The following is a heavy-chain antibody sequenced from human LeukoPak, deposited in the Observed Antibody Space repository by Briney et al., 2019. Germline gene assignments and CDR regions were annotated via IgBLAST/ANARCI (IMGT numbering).Heavy chain of an antibody. CDR3: AGRGSGSYYYFDY. D-gene: IGHD1-26*01. CDR2: IYYSGST. CDR1: GDSIRSTTYY. J-gene: IGHJ4*02. V-gene: IGHV4-39*01. Sequence: PSETLSLTCTVFGDSIRSTTYYWAWIRQPPGTGLEWIGTIYYSGSTYYNPSPKNRVTISVDPSSNQFSLKLNSVTAADTAVYYCAGRGSGSYYYFDYWSQGTLVTVSS.